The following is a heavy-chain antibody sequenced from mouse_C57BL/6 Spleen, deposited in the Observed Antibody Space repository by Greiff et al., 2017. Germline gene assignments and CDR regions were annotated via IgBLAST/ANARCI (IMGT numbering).Heavy chain of an antibody. Sequence: VQLQQSDAELVKPGASVKISCKVSGYTFTDHTIHWMKQRPEQGLEWIGYIDPRDGSTNYNEKFKGKATLTADKSSSTAYMQLNSLTSEDSAVYFCASYLFYDYGGNYAMDDWGQGTTVTVSS. CDR3: ASYLFYDYGGNYAMDD. CDR2: IDPRDGST. J-gene: IGHJ4*01. D-gene: IGHD2-4*01. CDR1: GYTFTDHT. V-gene: IGHV1-78*01.